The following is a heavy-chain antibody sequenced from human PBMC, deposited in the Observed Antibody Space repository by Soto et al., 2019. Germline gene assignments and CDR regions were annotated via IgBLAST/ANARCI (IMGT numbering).Heavy chain of an antibody. Sequence: GGSLRLSCAASGFTFSSYWMNWVRQAPGKGPEWVGRIKSQTDGGTLDYAAPVKDRFTISRDDSQNTLYLQMNSLKTEDTAVYYCSHGYYQYFESWGQGTLVTVSS. CDR1: GFTFSSYW. V-gene: IGHV3-15*07. J-gene: IGHJ4*02. CDR2: IKSQTDGGTL. D-gene: IGHD5-18*01. CDR3: SHGYYQYFES.